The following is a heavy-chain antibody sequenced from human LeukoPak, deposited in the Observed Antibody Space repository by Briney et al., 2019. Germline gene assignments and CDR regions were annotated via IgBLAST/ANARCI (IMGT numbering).Heavy chain of an antibody. CDR3: ARDRRYCSGGSCFSCWFDP. D-gene: IGHD2-15*01. Sequence: KTSETLSLTCTVSGGSISSSSYYWGWIRQPPGKGLEWIGSIYYSGSTYYNPSLKSRVTISVDTSKNQFSLKLSSVTAADTAVYYCARDRRYCSGGSCFSCWFDPWGQGTLVTVSS. CDR2: IYYSGST. V-gene: IGHV4-39*07. J-gene: IGHJ5*02. CDR1: GGSISSSSYY.